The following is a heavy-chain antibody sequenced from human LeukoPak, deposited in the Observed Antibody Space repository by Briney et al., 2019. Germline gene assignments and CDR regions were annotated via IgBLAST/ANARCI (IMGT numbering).Heavy chain of an antibody. Sequence: PMASVKVSCKASGYTFTSYDINWVRQATGQGLEWMGWMNPNSGNTGYAQKFQGRVTMTRNTSISTAYMELSSLRSEDTAVYYCAIRYGSGEKYYYYYYMDVWGKGTTVTVPS. CDR1: GYTFTSYD. CDR3: AIRYGSGEKYYYYYYMDV. J-gene: IGHJ6*03. CDR2: MNPNSGNT. V-gene: IGHV1-8*01. D-gene: IGHD3-10*01.